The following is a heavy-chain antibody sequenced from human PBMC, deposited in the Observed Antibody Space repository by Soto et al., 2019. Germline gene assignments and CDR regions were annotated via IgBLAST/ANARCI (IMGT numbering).Heavy chain of an antibody. D-gene: IGHD1-1*01. CDR2: IYATGST. J-gene: IGHJ5*02. Sequence: QVVLQESGPGVVKPSDTLSLTCNFSGASLSGYYWSLIRQPPGKGLEWIGRIYATGSTDYNPSLKSRITMSVDMSKKQFSLTLRSVTAADTAIYYCVRDGTKNLRDRFDPWGRGILVTVSS. V-gene: IGHV4-4*07. CDR1: GASLSGYY. CDR3: VRDGTKNLRDRFDP.